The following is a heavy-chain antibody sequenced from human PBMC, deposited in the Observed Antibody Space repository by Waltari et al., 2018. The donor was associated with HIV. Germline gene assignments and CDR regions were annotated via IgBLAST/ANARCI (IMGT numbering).Heavy chain of an antibody. CDR2: IYHSGST. J-gene: IGHJ4*02. CDR1: HYSISSGYY. V-gene: IGHV4-38-2*01. Sequence: QVQLQESGPGLVKPSETLSLTCAVSHYSISSGYYWGGIRQPPGKGLEWVGTIYHSGSTYYNPSLKSRVTIAIDTSKNQFSLILTSVTAADTAVYYCSRWNMWGGFYYFDYWGQGTLVTVSS. CDR3: SRWNMWGGFYYFDY. D-gene: IGHD5-12*01.